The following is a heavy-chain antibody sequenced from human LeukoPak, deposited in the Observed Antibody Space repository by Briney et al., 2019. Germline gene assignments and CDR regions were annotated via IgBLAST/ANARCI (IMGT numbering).Heavy chain of an antibody. D-gene: IGHD3-10*01. CDR1: GFTFSSYG. J-gene: IGHJ4*02. CDR2: IRYDGSNK. Sequence: GGSLRLSCAASGFTFSSYGMHWVRQAPGKGLEWVAFIRYDGSNKYYADSVKGLFTISRDNSKNTLYLQMNSPRAEDTAVYYCATYGSGSYYRFDYWGQGTLVTVSS. V-gene: IGHV3-30*02. CDR3: ATYGSGSYYRFDY.